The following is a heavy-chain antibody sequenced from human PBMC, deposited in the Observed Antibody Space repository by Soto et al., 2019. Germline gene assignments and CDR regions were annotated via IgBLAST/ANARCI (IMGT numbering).Heavy chain of an antibody. V-gene: IGHV4-59*01. CDR3: ARDYINGMDV. D-gene: IGHD2-15*01. CDR1: GGSISSYY. J-gene: IGHJ6*02. Sequence: QVQLQESGPGLVKPSETLSLTCTVSGGSISSYYWSWIRQPPGKGLEWIGYIYYSVNTNYNPTLKSRVTISVDTSKNQFSLKLSSVTAADTAVYYCARDYINGMDVWGQGTTVTVSS. CDR2: IYYSVNT.